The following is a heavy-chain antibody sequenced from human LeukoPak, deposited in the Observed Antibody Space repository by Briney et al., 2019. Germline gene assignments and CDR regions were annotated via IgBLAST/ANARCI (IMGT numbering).Heavy chain of an antibody. D-gene: IGHD2-15*01. J-gene: IGHJ6*03. Sequence: PGGPLRLSCAASGCIFSNFAMHWVRQAPGKGLEWVALISYDGSHTYYADSMKGRFTISRDNSRHVLYLQMTSLRGDQFAVYYFGREEQDLVRDYYYYMDVWGKGTTVTVSS. CDR1: GCIFSNFA. V-gene: IGHV3-30*01. CDR2: ISYDGSHT. CDR3: GREEQDLVRDYYYYMDV.